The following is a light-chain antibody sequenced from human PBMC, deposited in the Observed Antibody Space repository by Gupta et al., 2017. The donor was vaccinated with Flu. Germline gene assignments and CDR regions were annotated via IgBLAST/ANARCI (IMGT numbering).Light chain of an antibody. Sequence: TTACSAGSGNIGGSKVVYWYQQNPAKAPIILIDEETTRPSGVADRFSGANSGNTATLTTTRVQAEDEADYYCRSWDSSSDLVVFGGGTKLTVL. V-gene: IGLV3-21*03. CDR2: EET. CDR3: RSWDSSSDLVV. CDR1: IGGSKV. J-gene: IGLJ2*01.